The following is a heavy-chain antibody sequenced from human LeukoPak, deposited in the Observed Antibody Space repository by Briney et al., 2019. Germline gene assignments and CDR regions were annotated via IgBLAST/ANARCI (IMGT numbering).Heavy chain of an antibody. CDR3: ARVHGAATFMDV. V-gene: IGHV4-59*01. D-gene: IGHD2-15*01. Sequence: SETLSLTCTVSGGSISSYYWIWIRQPPGKGLEGIGYIYYSGSTNYNPSLKSRVTISVDTSKNQFSLKLSSVTAADTAVYYCARVHGAATFMDVWGKGTTVTISS. CDR2: IYYSGST. J-gene: IGHJ6*03. CDR1: GGSISSYY.